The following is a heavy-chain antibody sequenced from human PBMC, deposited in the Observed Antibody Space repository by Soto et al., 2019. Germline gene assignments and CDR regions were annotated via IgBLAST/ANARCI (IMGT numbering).Heavy chain of an antibody. D-gene: IGHD6-13*01. J-gene: IGHJ3*02. CDR3: AKTAQQLALDAFDI. CDR2: INPNSGGT. V-gene: IGHV1-2*04. CDR1: GYTFTGYY. Sequence: ASVKVSCKASGYTFTGYYMHWVRQAPGQGLEWMGWINPNSGGTNYAQKFQGWVTMTRDTSISTAYMELSKLRSDDTAVYYCAKTAQQLALDAFDIWGQGTMVTV.